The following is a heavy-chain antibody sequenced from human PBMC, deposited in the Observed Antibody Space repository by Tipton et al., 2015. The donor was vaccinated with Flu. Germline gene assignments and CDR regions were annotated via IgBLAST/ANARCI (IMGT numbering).Heavy chain of an antibody. Sequence: SLRLSCAISGFTFSTYAMHWVRQAPGKGLEWVSFISYNGKNIYYADSVKGRFTISRDDSKNTLALQMNSLRTEDTAFYYCAGEPAPIGSPKSDAFDVWGQGTKVTVSS. CDR2: ISYNGKNI. V-gene: IGHV3-30*04. CDR1: GFTFSTYA. J-gene: IGHJ3*01. D-gene: IGHD3-10*01. CDR3: AGEPAPIGSPKSDAFDV.